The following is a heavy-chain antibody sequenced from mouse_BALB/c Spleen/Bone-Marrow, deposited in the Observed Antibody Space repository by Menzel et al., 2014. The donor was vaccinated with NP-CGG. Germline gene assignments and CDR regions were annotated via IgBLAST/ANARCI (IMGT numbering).Heavy chain of an antibody. CDR2: IYPGDGDT. V-gene: IGHV1-87*01. J-gene: IGHJ2*01. CDR1: GYTFTSYW. D-gene: IGHD2-4*01. CDR3: ASYYDYDGRGY. Sequence: QVHVQQSGAELARPGASVKLSCKASGYTFTSYWIQWVKQRPGQGLEWIGAIYPGDGDTRYTQKFKGKATLTADKSSSTAYMQLSSLASEDSAVYYCASYYDYDGRGYWGQGTTLTVSS.